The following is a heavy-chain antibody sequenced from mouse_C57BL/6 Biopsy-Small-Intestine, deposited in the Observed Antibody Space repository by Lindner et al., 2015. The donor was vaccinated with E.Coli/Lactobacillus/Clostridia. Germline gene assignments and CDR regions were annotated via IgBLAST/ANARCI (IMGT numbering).Heavy chain of an antibody. CDR1: GFTFSSYG. J-gene: IGHJ2*01. CDR2: ISGGGGNT. Sequence: VQLQESGGDLVKPGGSLKLSCAASGFTFSSYGMSWVRQTPDKRLEWVATISGGGGNTYYPDSVKGRFTISRDNAKNTLYLQMSSLRSEDTALYYCTRRTGFYFHYWGQGTTLTVSS. V-gene: IGHV5-6*01. CDR3: TRRTGFYFHY.